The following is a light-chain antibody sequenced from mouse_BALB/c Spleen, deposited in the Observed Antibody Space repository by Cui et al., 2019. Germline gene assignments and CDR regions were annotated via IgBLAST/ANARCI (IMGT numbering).Light chain of an antibody. CDR1: QGISSN. J-gene: IGKJ4*01. V-gene: IGKV14-100*01. CDR3: VQYAQFPFT. CDR2: HGT. Sequence: DILVTQSPSSMSVSLGDTVSITCHASQGISSNIGWLQQKPGKSFKGLIYHGTNLEDGVPSRFSGSGSGADYSLTISSLESEDFADYYCVQYAQFPFTFGSGTKLEIK.